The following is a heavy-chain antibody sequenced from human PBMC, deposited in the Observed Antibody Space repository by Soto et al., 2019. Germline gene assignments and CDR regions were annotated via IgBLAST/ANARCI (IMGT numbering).Heavy chain of an antibody. CDR1: GGSISSGCYY. Sequence: LSLTCTVSGGSISSGCYYWSWIHQHPGKGLEWIGYIYYSGSTYYNPSLKSRVTISVDTSKNQFSLKLSSVTAADTAVYYCATWVVTGYPTYYFDYWGQGTLVTVSS. CDR2: IYYSGST. CDR3: ATWVVTGYPTYYFDY. D-gene: IGHD3-9*01. J-gene: IGHJ4*02. V-gene: IGHV4-31*03.